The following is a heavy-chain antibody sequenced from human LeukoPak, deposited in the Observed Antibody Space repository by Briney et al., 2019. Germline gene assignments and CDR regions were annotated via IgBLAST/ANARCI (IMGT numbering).Heavy chain of an antibody. D-gene: IGHD5-18*01. CDR2: IYHSGST. J-gene: IGHJ4*02. Sequence: SGTLSLTCAVSGGSISSSNWWSWVRQPPGKGLEWIGSIYHSGSTYYNPSLKSRVTISVDTSKNQFSLKLSSVTAADTAVYYCARGGYSYGYAPSWGQGTLVTVSS. V-gene: IGHV4-4*02. CDR1: GGSISSSNW. CDR3: ARGGYSYGYAPS.